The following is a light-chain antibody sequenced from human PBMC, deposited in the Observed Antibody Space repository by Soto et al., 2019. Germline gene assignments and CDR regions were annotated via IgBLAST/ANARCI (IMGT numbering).Light chain of an antibody. J-gene: IGLJ1*01. CDR1: NSDIGTYNY. Sequence: LTQPASVSGSPGRSITISCTGSNSDIGTYNYVSWYQQLPGKAPKLVISEVSNRPSGISGRFSGSKSGNAASLTISGLQAEDEATYYCSSYTSTSTLYVFGPGTKVTVL. V-gene: IGLV2-14*01. CDR3: SSYTSTSTLYV. CDR2: EVS.